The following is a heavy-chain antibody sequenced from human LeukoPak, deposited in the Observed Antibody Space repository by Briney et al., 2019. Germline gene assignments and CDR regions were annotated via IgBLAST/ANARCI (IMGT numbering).Heavy chain of an antibody. D-gene: IGHD5-18*01. J-gene: IGHJ4*02. Sequence: SETLSLTFPGCGCFLSSYYWSWLRQPPCKGLEGIGYIYYSGSTNYNPSLMSRVTISVDTSKNQFSLTLSSVPAADTAVYYCARGPGYSYGLYYFDYWGQGTLVTVSS. CDR2: IYYSGST. V-gene: IGHV4-59*01. CDR3: ARGPGYSYGLYYFDY. CDR1: GCFLSSYY.